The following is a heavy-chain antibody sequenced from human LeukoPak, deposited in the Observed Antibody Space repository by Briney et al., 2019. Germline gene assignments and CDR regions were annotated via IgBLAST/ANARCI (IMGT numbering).Heavy chain of an antibody. Sequence: SETLSLTCTVSSYSISNGYYWGWIRQPPGKGLEWIGSIYHSGSTYYNPSLKSRVTISVDTSKNQFSLKLSSVTAADTAVYYCARELHPSKGYSSGWDFDYWGQGTLVTVSS. CDR1: SYSISNGYY. D-gene: IGHD6-19*01. V-gene: IGHV4-38-2*02. CDR2: IYHSGST. CDR3: ARELHPSKGYSSGWDFDY. J-gene: IGHJ4*02.